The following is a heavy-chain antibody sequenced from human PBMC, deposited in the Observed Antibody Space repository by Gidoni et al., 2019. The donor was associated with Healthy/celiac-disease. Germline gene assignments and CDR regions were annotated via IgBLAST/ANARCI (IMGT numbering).Heavy chain of an antibody. CDR1: GGSFSGYY. J-gene: IGHJ5*02. D-gene: IGHD6-13*01. CDR3: ARTGPRTTAAGNGWFDP. V-gene: IGHV4-34*01. Sequence: QVQLQQWGAGLLKPSETLSLTCAVYGGSFSGYYWSWIRQPPGKGLEWIGEINHSGSTNYNPSLKSRVTISVDTSKNQFSLKLSSVTAADTAVYYCARTGPRTTAAGNGWFDPWGQGTLVTVSS. CDR2: INHSGST.